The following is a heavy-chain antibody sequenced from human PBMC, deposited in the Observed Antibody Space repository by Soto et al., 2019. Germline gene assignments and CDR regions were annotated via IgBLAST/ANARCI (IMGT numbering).Heavy chain of an antibody. J-gene: IGHJ4*02. V-gene: IGHV3-30-3*01. CDR1: GFTFSSYA. CDR2: ISYDGSNK. CDR3: ARDAGEQWLVYYFDY. D-gene: IGHD6-19*01. Sequence: QVQLVESGGGVVQPGRSLRLSCAASGFTFSSYAMHWVRQAPGKGLERVAVISYDGSNKYYADSVKGRFTSSRDNSKNTLYLQMNSLRAEDTAVYYCARDAGEQWLVYYFDYWGQGTLVTVSS.